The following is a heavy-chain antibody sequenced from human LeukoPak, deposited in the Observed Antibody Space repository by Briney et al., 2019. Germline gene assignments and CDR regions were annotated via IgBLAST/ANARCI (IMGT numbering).Heavy chain of an antibody. J-gene: IGHJ4*02. Sequence: QPGGSLRLSCAASGFTFSNYAMTWVRQAPGEGLEWVSVISSSGDITYYAGSVKGRFTISRDSSKNTLFLQMNSLRAEDTAIYYCAKGTSSSRYSVLDFWGRGTLVTVSS. CDR1: GFTFSNYA. V-gene: IGHV3-23*01. CDR3: AKGTSSSRYSVLDF. D-gene: IGHD2-2*02. CDR2: ISSSGDIT.